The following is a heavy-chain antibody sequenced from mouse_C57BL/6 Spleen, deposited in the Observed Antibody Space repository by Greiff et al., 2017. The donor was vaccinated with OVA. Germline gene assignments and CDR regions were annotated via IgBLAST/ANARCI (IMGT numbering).Heavy chain of an antibody. J-gene: IGHJ1*03. CDR3: ARGYYGSSYGWYFDV. CDR2: IDPEDGET. Sequence: EVKLVESGAELVKPGASVKLSCTASGFNIKDYYMHWVKQRTEQGLEWIGRIDPEDGETKYAPKFQGKATITADTSSNTAYLQLSSLTSEDTAVYYCARGYYGSSYGWYFDVWGTGTTVTVSS. CDR1: GFNIKDYY. D-gene: IGHD1-1*01. V-gene: IGHV14-2*01.